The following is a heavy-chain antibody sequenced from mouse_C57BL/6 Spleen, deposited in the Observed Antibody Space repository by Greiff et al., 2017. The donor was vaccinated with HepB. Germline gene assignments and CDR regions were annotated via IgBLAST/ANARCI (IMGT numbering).Heavy chain of an antibody. CDR3: ARYWEFAY. Sequence: VQLQQSGPELVKPGASVKISCKASGYTFTDYYMNWVKQSHGKSLEWIGDINPNNGGTSYNQKFKGKATLTVDKSSSTAYMELRSLTSEDSAVYYCARYWEFAYWGQGTLVTVSA. D-gene: IGHD4-1*01. V-gene: IGHV1-26*01. CDR2: INPNNGGT. J-gene: IGHJ3*01. CDR1: GYTFTDYY.